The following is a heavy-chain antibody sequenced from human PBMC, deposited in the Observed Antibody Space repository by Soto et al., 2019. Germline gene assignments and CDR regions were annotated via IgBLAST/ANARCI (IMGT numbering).Heavy chain of an antibody. CDR2: IYYSGST. J-gene: IGHJ4*02. CDR1: GGSISSYY. V-gene: IGHV4-59*01. Sequence: SETLSLTCTVSGGSISSYYWSWIRQPPGKGLERIGYIYYSGSTNYNPSLKSRVTISVDTSKNQFSLKLSSVTAADTAVYYCARVARGIAALNYFDYWGQGTLVTVSS. D-gene: IGHD6-6*01. CDR3: ARVARGIAALNYFDY.